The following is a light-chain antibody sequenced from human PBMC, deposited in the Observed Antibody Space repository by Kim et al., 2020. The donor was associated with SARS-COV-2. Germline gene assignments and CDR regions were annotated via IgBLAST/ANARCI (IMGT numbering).Light chain of an antibody. CDR1: SIGSKS. CDR3: QVWDSSSDHRVV. V-gene: IGLV3-21*04. J-gene: IGLJ2*01. Sequence: PGKAGRVSCGGNSIGSKSVHWYQQKSGQAPLLVISYDSDRPSGIPERFSGSNSGNTATLTISRVEAGDEADYYCQVWDSSSDHRVVFGGGTKLTVL. CDR2: YDS.